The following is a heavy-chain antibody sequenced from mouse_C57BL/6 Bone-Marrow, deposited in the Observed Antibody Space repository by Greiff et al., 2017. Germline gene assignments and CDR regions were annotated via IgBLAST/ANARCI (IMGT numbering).Heavy chain of an antibody. Sequence: EVMLVESGGGLVKPGGSLKLSCAASGFTFSSYAMSWVRQTPEKRLEWVATISDGGSYTYYPDNVKGRFTISRDNAKNNLYLQMSHLKSEDTAMYYCARAHYYGSSHFDYWGQGTTLTVSS. J-gene: IGHJ2*01. D-gene: IGHD1-1*01. CDR3: ARAHYYGSSHFDY. V-gene: IGHV5-4*03. CDR1: GFTFSSYA. CDR2: ISDGGSYT.